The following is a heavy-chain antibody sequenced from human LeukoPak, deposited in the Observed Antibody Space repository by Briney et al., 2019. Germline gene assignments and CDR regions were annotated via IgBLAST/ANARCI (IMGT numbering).Heavy chain of an antibody. V-gene: IGHV4-59*08. D-gene: IGHD2-15*01. Sequence: SETLSLTCTVSGGAISSYYWSWIRQPPGQGLEWIAYMFNSGTTNYNPSLRSRVTISLDTSKNQFSLRLSSVTAADTAVYYCARGRGEVVVAAWDVFDIWGQGTMVTVSS. J-gene: IGHJ3*02. CDR3: ARGRGEVVVAAWDVFDI. CDR2: MFNSGTT. CDR1: GGAISSYY.